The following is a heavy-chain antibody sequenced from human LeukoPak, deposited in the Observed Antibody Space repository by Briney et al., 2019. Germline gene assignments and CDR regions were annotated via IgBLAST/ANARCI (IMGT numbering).Heavy chain of an antibody. CDR3: ARELVVRGVRPLGY. Sequence: GGSLRLSCAASGFTFSDYYMSWIRQAPGKGLEWVSYISSSSSSYTNYADSVKGRFTISRDNAKNSLYLQMNSLRAEDTAVYYCARELVVRGVRPLGYWGQGTLVTVSS. J-gene: IGHJ4*02. V-gene: IGHV3-11*05. D-gene: IGHD3-10*01. CDR2: ISSSSSSYT. CDR1: GFTFSDYY.